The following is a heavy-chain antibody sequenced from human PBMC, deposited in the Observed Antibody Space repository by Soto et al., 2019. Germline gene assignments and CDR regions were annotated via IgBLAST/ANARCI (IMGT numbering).Heavy chain of an antibody. Sequence: ASVKLYCKASGYTFTSYAMHWVRQAPRQRLEWMGWINAGNGNTKYSQKFQGRVTITRDTSASTAYMELSSLRSEDTAVYYCARVLGYCSGGSCYPEDGAFDIWGQGTMVTVSS. D-gene: IGHD2-15*01. J-gene: IGHJ3*02. V-gene: IGHV1-3*01. CDR3: ARVLGYCSGGSCYPEDGAFDI. CDR1: GYTFTSYA. CDR2: INAGNGNT.